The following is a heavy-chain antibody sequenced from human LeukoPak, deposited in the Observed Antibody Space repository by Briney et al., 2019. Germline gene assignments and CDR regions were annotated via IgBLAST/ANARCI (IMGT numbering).Heavy chain of an antibody. CDR3: ASSGMATGYDAFDI. CDR1: GFSFSTYR. V-gene: IGHV3-21*01. J-gene: IGHJ3*02. CDR2: ISTGSTYV. D-gene: IGHD5-24*01. Sequence: GGSLRLSCAASGFSFSTYRMHWVRQAPGEGLEWVSSISTGSTYVYYADSVKGRFTISRDNAKNSLYLQMNSLRAEDTAVYYCASSGMATGYDAFDIWGQGTMVTVSS.